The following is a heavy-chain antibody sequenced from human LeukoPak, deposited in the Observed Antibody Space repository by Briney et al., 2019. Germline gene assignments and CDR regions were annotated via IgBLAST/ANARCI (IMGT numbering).Heavy chain of an antibody. CDR1: GFTFSSYA. Sequence: PGGSLRLSCAASGFTFSSYAISWVRQAPGKGPEWVSAISGSGGSTYYADSVKGRFTISRDNSKNTLYLQMNSLRAEDTAVYYCAKIWFRELLSPFDYWGQGTLVTVSS. V-gene: IGHV3-23*01. J-gene: IGHJ4*02. CDR2: ISGSGGST. CDR3: AKIWFRELLSPFDY. D-gene: IGHD3-10*01.